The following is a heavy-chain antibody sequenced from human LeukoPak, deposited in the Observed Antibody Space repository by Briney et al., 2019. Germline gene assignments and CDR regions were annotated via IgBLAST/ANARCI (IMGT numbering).Heavy chain of an antibody. J-gene: IGHJ6*02. V-gene: IGHV4-34*01. Sequence: PSETLSLTCAVYGGSFSGYYWSWIRQPPGKGLEWIGEINHSGSTNYNPSLKSRVTISVDTSKNQFSLKLSSVTAADTAVYYCARDTGRPLYYYYGMDVWGQGTTVTVSS. CDR2: INHSGST. CDR3: ARDTGRPLYYYYGMDV. CDR1: GGSFSGYY. D-gene: IGHD3-10*01.